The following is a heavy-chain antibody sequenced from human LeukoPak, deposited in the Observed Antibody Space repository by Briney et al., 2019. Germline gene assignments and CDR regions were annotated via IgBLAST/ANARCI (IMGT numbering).Heavy chain of an antibody. CDR3: ARLYGGNSFDY. CDR2: IYPSDSDS. J-gene: IGHJ4*02. V-gene: IGHV5-51*01. Sequence: GESLKISCKGSGYSFTTSWIGWVRQMPGKGLEWMGIIYPSDSDSRYSPSFQGQVSISVDKSISTAYLQWSSLKASDTAMYYCARLYGGNSFDYRGQGTLVTVSS. CDR1: GYSFTTSW. D-gene: IGHD4-23*01.